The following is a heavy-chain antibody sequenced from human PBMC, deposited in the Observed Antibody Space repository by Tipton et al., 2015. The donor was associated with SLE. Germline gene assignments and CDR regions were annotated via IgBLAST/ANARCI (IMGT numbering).Heavy chain of an antibody. CDR2: IYYSGST. Sequence: TLSLTCTVSGGSISSYYWSWIRQPPGKGLEWIGYIYYSGSTNYNPSLKSRVPISVDTSKNQFSLKLSSVTAADTAVYYCARAFLYYYDSSGSRYFDYWGQGTLVTVSS. CDR1: GGSISSYY. J-gene: IGHJ4*02. D-gene: IGHD3-22*01. CDR3: ARAFLYYYDSSGSRYFDY. V-gene: IGHV4-59*01.